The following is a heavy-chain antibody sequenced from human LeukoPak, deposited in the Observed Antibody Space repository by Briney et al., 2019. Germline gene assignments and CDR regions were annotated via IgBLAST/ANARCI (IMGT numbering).Heavy chain of an antibody. Sequence: GGSLRLSCAASGFTFSSYAMHWVRQAPGKGLEWVAVISYDGSNKYYADSVKGRFTISRDNAKNSLYLQMNSLRAEDTAVYYCARALLWFGELTSNHDWPFASNYMDVWGKGTTVTVSS. V-gene: IGHV3-30*04. CDR1: GFTFSSYA. D-gene: IGHD3-10*01. CDR2: ISYDGSNK. CDR3: ARALLWFGELTSNHDWPFASNYMDV. J-gene: IGHJ6*03.